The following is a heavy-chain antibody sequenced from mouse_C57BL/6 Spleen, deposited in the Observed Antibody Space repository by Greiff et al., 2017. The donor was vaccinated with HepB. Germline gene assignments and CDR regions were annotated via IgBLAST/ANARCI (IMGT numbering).Heavy chain of an antibody. V-gene: IGHV1-80*01. CDR1: GYAFSSYW. J-gene: IGHJ4*01. CDR2: IYPGDGDT. CDR3: ARDNDYDAMDY. Sequence: QVQLKESGAELVKPGASVKISCKASGYAFSSYWMNWVKQRPGKGLEWIGQIYPGDGDTNYNGKFKGKATLTADKSSSTAYMQLSSLTSEDSAVYFCARDNDYDAMDYWGQGTSVTVSS.